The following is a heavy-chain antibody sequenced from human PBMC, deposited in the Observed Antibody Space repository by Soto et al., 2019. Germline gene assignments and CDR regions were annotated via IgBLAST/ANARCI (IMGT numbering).Heavy chain of an antibody. CDR1: GFTFSNYA. V-gene: IGHV3-23*01. CDR2: ISVSSDNT. J-gene: IGHJ4*02. Sequence: EVQLLESGGGLVQPGGSLRLSCAASGFTFSNYAMNWVRQAPGKGLEWVSGISVSSDNTFYADSVKGRFTISRDNSKSTLFLQINSLRAEDTALYYGAKDSDTKRGPDYWGQGTLVTVSS. D-gene: IGHD3-10*01. CDR3: AKDSDTKRGPDY.